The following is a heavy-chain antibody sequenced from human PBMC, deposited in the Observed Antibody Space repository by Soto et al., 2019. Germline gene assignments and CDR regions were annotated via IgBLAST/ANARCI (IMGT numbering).Heavy chain of an antibody. J-gene: IGHJ6*02. D-gene: IGHD2-2*01. Sequence: GGSLRLSCAASGFTFSSYWMHWVRQAPGKGLVWVSRFNSDGSSTSYADSVKGRFTISRDNAKNTLYLQLNSLRAEDTAVYYCARDRAGDIVLVPAAKPYYYGMDVSGQGTTVTVSS. V-gene: IGHV3-74*01. CDR3: ARDRAGDIVLVPAAKPYYYGMDV. CDR2: FNSDGSST. CDR1: GFTFSSYW.